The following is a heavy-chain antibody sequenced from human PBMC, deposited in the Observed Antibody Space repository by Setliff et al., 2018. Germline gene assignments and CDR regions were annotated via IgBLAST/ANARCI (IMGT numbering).Heavy chain of an antibody. CDR3: ARDTSGRDALDV. Sequence: PGGSLRLSCAASGFTFSTSEMNWVRQAPGKGLEWIAFINRSGTIIYYADSVKGRFTISRDNAKNSLYLQMSSLRAEDTAVYYCARDTSGRDALDVWGQGTTVTVSS. D-gene: IGHD3-10*01. CDR2: INRSGTII. V-gene: IGHV3-48*03. CDR1: GFTFSTSE. J-gene: IGHJ3*01.